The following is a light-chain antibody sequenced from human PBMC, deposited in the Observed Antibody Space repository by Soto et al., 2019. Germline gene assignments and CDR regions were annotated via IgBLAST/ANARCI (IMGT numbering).Light chain of an antibody. Sequence: QSVLTQPPSVSASPGQKVTISCSGGSSNIGNNYVSWFQQLPGTAPKLLIYENNKRPSGIPDRFSGSKSGASATLDITGLQTGDEADYYCGKWDSSLSYVFGTGTKVTVL. CDR1: SSNIGNNY. CDR2: ENN. J-gene: IGLJ1*01. CDR3: GKWDSSLSYV. V-gene: IGLV1-51*02.